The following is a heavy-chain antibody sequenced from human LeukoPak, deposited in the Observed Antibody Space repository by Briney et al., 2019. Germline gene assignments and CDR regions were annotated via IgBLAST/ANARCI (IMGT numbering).Heavy chain of an antibody. CDR2: INPNSGGT. CDR1: GYTFIGYY. Sequence: ASVKVSCKASGYTFIGYYIHWVRQAPGQGLEWMGWINPNSGGTNYAQKFQGRVTMTRDTSIRTAYMELIRLTSDDTAMYYCASIGGTSSRWYFDYWGQGTLVTVSS. V-gene: IGHV1-2*02. J-gene: IGHJ4*02. CDR3: ASIGGTSSRWYFDY. D-gene: IGHD2-2*01.